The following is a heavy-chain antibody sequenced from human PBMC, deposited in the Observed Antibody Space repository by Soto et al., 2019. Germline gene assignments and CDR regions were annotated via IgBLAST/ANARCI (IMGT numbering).Heavy chain of an antibody. CDR2: IYPGDHET. CDR3: ARSPRSSPYFDF. Sequence: GESLKISCQCSGYTFSNFWIGWVRQLPGQGLEWMGIIYPGDHETRYSPSFLGKVTISAEKSISTAYLQWSSLEASDSAFYFCARSPRSSPYFDFWGQGALVTVSS. J-gene: IGHJ4*02. V-gene: IGHV5-51*01. D-gene: IGHD6-13*01. CDR1: GYTFSNFW.